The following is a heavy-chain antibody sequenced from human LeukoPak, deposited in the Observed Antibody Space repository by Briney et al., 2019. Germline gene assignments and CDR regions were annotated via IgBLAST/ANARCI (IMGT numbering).Heavy chain of an antibody. CDR3: ARDAGRWGSRGYYFDY. CDR2: ISSSSSTI. J-gene: IGHJ4*02. D-gene: IGHD7-27*01. Sequence: GGSLRLSCAASGFTLSSYSMNWVRQAPGKGLEWVSYISSSSSTIYYADSVKGRFTISRDNAKNSLYLQMNSLRAEDTAVYYCARDAGRWGSRGYYFDYWGQGTLVTVSS. CDR1: GFTLSSYS. V-gene: IGHV3-48*01.